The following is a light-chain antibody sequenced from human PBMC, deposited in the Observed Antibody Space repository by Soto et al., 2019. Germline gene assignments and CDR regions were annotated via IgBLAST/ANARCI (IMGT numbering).Light chain of an antibody. J-gene: IGKJ4*01. V-gene: IGKV1-17*03. CDR1: QGIKIY. CDR2: AAS. Sequence: DIQMTQSPSAMSASVGDRVTITCRASQGIKIYLAWFQKKPGKVPKRLIYAASNLQSGVPSRFSGSGSGTEFTLTISSLQPEDSATYYCLQHDIYPLTFGGGTRVEI. CDR3: LQHDIYPLT.